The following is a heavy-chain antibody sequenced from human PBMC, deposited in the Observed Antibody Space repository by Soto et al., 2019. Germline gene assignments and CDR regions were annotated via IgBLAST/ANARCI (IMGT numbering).Heavy chain of an antibody. J-gene: IGHJ4*02. CDR3: VASISIFGVVPF. Sequence: PSETLSLTCNVSGGSVSRVSYYWSWIRQSPGKGLEWIGYVYYSGSTNYNPSLKSRVTISVDTSKNQFSLKLRSVTAADTAVYYCVASISIFGVVPFWGQGTLVTVSS. V-gene: IGHV4-61*01. CDR2: VYYSGST. CDR1: GGSVSRVSYY. D-gene: IGHD3-3*01.